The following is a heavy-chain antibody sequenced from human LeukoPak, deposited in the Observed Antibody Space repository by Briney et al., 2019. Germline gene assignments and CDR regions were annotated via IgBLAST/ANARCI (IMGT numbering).Heavy chain of an antibody. J-gene: IGHJ3*01. CDR2: ISRAGDRT. CDR1: GFIFSSYD. Sequence: GGSLRLSCVGSGFIFSSYDMGWVRQAPGKGLEWVSSISRAGDRTYYEDSVKGRFTISRGNSRNTMYLQMNSLRAEDTAVYYCARGESFAFDVWGQGTMVTVSS. V-gene: IGHV3-23*01. CDR3: ARGESFAFDV.